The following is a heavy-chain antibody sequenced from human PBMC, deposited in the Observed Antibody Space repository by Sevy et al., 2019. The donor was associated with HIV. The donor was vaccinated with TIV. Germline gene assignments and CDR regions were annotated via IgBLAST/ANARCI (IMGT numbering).Heavy chain of an antibody. D-gene: IGHD1-7*01. Sequence: GGSLRLSCAASGFTFSDYYMSWIRQAPGKGLEWLSYISTSGNTISYADSVRGRFTKSRDNAKNSLYLKMNSLRADETAVYYCTRGVITGTHHFDHWGQGTLVTVSS. CDR1: GFTFSDYY. CDR3: TRGVITGTHHFDH. V-gene: IGHV3-11*01. J-gene: IGHJ4*02. CDR2: ISTSGNTI.